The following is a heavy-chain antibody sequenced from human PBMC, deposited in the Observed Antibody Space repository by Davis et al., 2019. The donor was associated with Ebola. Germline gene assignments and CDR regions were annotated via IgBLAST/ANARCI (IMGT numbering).Heavy chain of an antibody. Sequence: GGSLRLSCAASGFTFSSYSMNWVRQAPGKGLEWVSYISSSSTIYYADSVKGRFTISRDNAKNSLYLQMNSLRDEDTAVYYCAKALICSGGGCYLYYYYYGMDVWGQGTTVTVSS. D-gene: IGHD2-15*01. CDR2: ISSSSTI. V-gene: IGHV3-48*02. CDR3: AKALICSGGGCYLYYYYYGMDV. J-gene: IGHJ6*02. CDR1: GFTFSSYS.